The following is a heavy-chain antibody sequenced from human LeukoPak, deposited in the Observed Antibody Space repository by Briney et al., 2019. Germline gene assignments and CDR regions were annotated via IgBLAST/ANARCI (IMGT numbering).Heavy chain of an antibody. CDR3: ARHLSGVTGYTYGRGIDY. J-gene: IGHJ4*02. Sequence: GGSLRLSCAASGFTFSSYSMNWVRQAPGKGLEWVSSISSSSSYIYYADSVKGRFTISRDNAKTSLYLQMNSLRAEDTAVYYCARHLSGVTGYTYGRGIDYWGEGTLVTVSS. CDR1: GFTFSSYS. V-gene: IGHV3-21*01. D-gene: IGHD5-18*01. CDR2: ISSSSSYI.